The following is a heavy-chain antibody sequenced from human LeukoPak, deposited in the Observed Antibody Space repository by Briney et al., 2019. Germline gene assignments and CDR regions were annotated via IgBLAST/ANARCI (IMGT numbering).Heavy chain of an antibody. V-gene: IGHV4-34*01. Sequence: SETLSLTCAVYGGSFSGYYWSWMRQPPGKGLEWIGEINHSGSTNYNSSLKSRVTISVDTSKNQFSLKLSSVTAADTAVYYCARGGGRRRNWFDPWGQGTLVTVSS. CDR2: INHSGST. D-gene: IGHD1-26*01. J-gene: IGHJ5*02. CDR3: ARGGGRRRNWFDP. CDR1: GGSFSGYY.